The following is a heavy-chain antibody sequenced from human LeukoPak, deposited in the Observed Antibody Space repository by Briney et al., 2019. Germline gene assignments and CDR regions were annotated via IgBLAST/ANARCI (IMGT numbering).Heavy chain of an antibody. J-gene: IGHJ4*02. CDR2: ISAYNGNT. V-gene: IGHV1-18*01. CDR3: ARKNSNITIRTYYFDY. D-gene: IGHD3-3*01. Sequence: VSVKVSCKASGYTFTSYGISWVRQAPGQGLEWMGWISAYNGNTNYAQKLQGRVTMTTDTSTSTAYMELRSLRSDDTAVYYCARKNSNITIRTYYFDYWGQGTLVTVSS. CDR1: GYTFTSYG.